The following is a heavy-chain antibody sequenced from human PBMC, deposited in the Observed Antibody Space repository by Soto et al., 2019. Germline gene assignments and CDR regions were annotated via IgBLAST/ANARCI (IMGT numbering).Heavy chain of an antibody. Sequence: SETLSLTCTVSGGSISSYYWSWIRQPPGKGLEWIGYIYYSGSTNYNPSLKSRVTISVDTSKNQFSLKLSSVTAADTDVYYCASSSGYSSGWYGDLDYWGQGTLVTVSS. CDR1: GGSISSYY. CDR3: ASSSGYSSGWYGDLDY. CDR2: IYYSGST. D-gene: IGHD6-19*01. J-gene: IGHJ4*02. V-gene: IGHV4-59*01.